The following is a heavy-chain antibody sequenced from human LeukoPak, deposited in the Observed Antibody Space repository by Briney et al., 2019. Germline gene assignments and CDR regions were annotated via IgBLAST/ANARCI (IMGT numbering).Heavy chain of an antibody. CDR3: ARKREGPTTGIDY. V-gene: IGHV4-59*12. J-gene: IGHJ4*02. Sequence: SETLSLTCTVSGGSISSYYWSWIRQSPRTGLEWIGNIYSSGSTYYNPSLKSRVTISIDTSENQFSLKLTSVTAADTAVYYCARKREGPTTGIDYWGQGTLVTVSS. CDR2: IYSSGST. D-gene: IGHD1-26*01. CDR1: GGSISSYY.